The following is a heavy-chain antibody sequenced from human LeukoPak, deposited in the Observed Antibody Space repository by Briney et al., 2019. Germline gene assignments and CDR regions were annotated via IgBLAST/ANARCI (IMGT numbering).Heavy chain of an antibody. CDR2: ISAYNGNT. Sequence: ASVKVSCKASGYTFTSNGISWVRQAPGQGLEWMGWISAYNGNTNYEQKLQGRVTMTTDTSTSTAYMELRSLRSDDTAVYYCASLKNSYDSSGYLVTDAFDIWGQGKMVTVSS. J-gene: IGHJ3*02. CDR1: GYTFTSNG. CDR3: ASLKNSYDSSGYLVTDAFDI. D-gene: IGHD3-22*01. V-gene: IGHV1-18*01.